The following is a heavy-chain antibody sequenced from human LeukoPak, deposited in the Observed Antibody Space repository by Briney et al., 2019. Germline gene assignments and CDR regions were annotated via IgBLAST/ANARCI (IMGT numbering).Heavy chain of an antibody. CDR3: AKVDGSYYYYYYGMDV. J-gene: IGHJ6*02. D-gene: IGHD1-26*01. Sequence: GGSLRLSCAASGFTFSSYAMSWVRQAPGKGLEWVSAISGSGGSTYYADSVKGRFTISRDNSKNTLYLQMNSLRAEDTAVYYCAKVDGSYYYYYYGMDVWGQGTTVTVSS. V-gene: IGHV3-23*01. CDR2: ISGSGGST. CDR1: GFTFSSYA.